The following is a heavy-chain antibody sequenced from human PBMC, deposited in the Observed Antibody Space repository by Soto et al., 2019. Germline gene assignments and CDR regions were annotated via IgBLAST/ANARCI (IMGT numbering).Heavy chain of an antibody. CDR3: ARSKYYYDSSGYPDDAFDI. CDR1: GYSFTSYW. CDR2: IYPGDSDT. V-gene: IGHV5-51*01. D-gene: IGHD3-22*01. J-gene: IGHJ3*02. Sequence: PGESLKISCKGSGYSFTSYWIGWVRQRPGKGLEWRGIIYPGDSDTRYSPSFQGQVTISADKSISTAYLQWSSLKASDTAMYYCARSKYYYDSSGYPDDAFDIWGQGTMVTVSS.